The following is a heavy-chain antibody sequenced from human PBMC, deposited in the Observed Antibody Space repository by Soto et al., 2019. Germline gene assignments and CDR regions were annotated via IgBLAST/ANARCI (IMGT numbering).Heavy chain of an antibody. Sequence: QVQLVESGGGVVQPGTSLRLSCAASGFSFSDYGMHWVHQAPGKGLEWVAVIWFDGSNKYYAESVKGRFTISRDNSKNTVDLQMDRLRADDTAVYYCARRRSTVTTAWFYHAMDVWGQGTTVTVSS. J-gene: IGHJ6*02. CDR1: GFSFSDYG. CDR2: IWFDGSNK. CDR3: ARRRSTVTTAWFYHAMDV. V-gene: IGHV3-33*01. D-gene: IGHD4-17*01.